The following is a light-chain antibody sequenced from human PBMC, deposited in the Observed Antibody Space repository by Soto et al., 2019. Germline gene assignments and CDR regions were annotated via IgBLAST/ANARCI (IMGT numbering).Light chain of an antibody. V-gene: IGKV3-20*01. J-gene: IGKJ4*01. Sequence: EIVLTQYPGTLSLSPGERATLSCRASQSVSRSYLAWYQQQPGQAPRLLLYGAASRATGIPDRFRGSGSGTSITITISTLEREDCAVYYCLKYGFTSPTFRGVTKVEIK. CDR1: QSVSRSY. CDR2: GAA. CDR3: LKYGFTSPT.